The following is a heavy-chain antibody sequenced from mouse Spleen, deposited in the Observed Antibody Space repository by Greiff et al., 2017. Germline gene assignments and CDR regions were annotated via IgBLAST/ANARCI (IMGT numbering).Heavy chain of an antibody. Sequence: VQLQLSGPELVKPGASVKISCKASGYAFSSSWMNWVKQRPGKGLEWIGRIYPGDGDTNYNGKFKGKATLTADKSSSTAYMQLSSLTSEDSAVYFCARLPMDYWGQGTSVTVSS. CDR1: GYAFSSSW. J-gene: IGHJ4*01. CDR2: IYPGDGDT. V-gene: IGHV1-82*01. CDR3: ARLPMDY.